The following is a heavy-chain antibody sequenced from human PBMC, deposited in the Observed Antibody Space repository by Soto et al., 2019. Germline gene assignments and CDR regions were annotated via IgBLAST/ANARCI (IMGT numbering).Heavy chain of an antibody. V-gene: IGHV4-31*03. D-gene: IGHD5-12*01. J-gene: IGHJ4*02. CDR1: GGSISRGGYY. Sequence: SETLSLTCTVSGGSISRGGYYWSWIRQHPGKGLEWIGYIYYSGSTYYNPSLKSRVTISVDTSKNQFSLKLSSVTAADTAVYYCARGRRDIVASDYWGQGTLVTVSS. CDR3: ARGRRDIVASDY. CDR2: IYYSGST.